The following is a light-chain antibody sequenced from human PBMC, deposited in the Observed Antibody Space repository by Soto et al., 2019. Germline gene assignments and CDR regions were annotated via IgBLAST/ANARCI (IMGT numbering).Light chain of an antibody. V-gene: IGKV3-11*01. CDR3: QHRINWPWT. CDR2: DAS. Sequence: IVLTQSPATLSLSPGERATLSCSASQSVSSSLVWYRQKPGQPPRLLIYDASNRAIGIPPRFSGSGSGTDFTLTISSLEPEDFAFYYCQHRINWPWTFGQGTKVDIK. J-gene: IGKJ1*01. CDR1: QSVSSS.